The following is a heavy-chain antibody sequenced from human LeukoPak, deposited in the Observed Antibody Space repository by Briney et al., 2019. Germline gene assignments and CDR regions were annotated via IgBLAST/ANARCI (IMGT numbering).Heavy chain of an antibody. CDR1: GGSISSSSYY. V-gene: IGHV4-39*01. Sequence: SETLSLTCTVSGGSISSSSYYWGWIRQPPGKGLEWIGSIYYSGSTYYNPSLKSRVTISVDTSKSQFSLKLSSVTAADTAVYYCARTYSSTWTGLYFDHWGQGTLVTVSS. CDR3: ARTYSSTWTGLYFDH. D-gene: IGHD2-2*01. J-gene: IGHJ4*02. CDR2: IYYSGST.